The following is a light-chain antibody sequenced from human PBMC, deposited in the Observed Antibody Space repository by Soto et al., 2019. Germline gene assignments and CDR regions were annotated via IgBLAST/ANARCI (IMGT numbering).Light chain of an antibody. V-gene: IGLV2-8*01. Sequence: QSALTQPPSASGSPGQSVTISCTGTSSDIGGYNFVSWYQQQPGKAPKLIIYEVNKRPSGVPDRFSGSKSGNTATLTVSGLQADDEGDYYCSSYACINNLGVFGGGTKLNVL. CDR2: EVN. CDR1: SSDIGGYNF. CDR3: SSYACINNLGV. J-gene: IGLJ3*02.